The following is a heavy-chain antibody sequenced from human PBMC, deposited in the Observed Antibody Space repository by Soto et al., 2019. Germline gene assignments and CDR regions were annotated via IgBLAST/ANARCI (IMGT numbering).Heavy chain of an antibody. J-gene: IGHJ4*02. V-gene: IGHV4-34*01. CDR3: ARELRNTMVRGVITNFGY. CDR1: GGSFSGYY. Sequence: SETLSLTCAVYGGSFSGYYWSWIRQPPGKGLEWIGEINRSGSTNYNPSLKSRVTISVDTSKNQFSLKLSSVTAADTAVYYCARELRNTMVRGVITNFGYWGQGTLVNVSS. D-gene: IGHD3-10*01. CDR2: INRSGST.